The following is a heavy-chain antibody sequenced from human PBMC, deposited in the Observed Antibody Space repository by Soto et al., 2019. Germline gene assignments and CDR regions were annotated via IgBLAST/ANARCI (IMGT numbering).Heavy chain of an antibody. D-gene: IGHD6-19*01. CDR3: ARGWDGGSGWYY. Sequence: QVQLQESGPGLVKPSETLSLTCSVSGVSISGSYCSWIRQPPGKGLEWIAYIYGSGSTNYNPSLKSRVTISVDTSKNQFSLKLNSVTAADTAVYYCARGWDGGSGWYYWGQGTLATVSS. CDR2: IYGSGST. V-gene: IGHV4-59*01. J-gene: IGHJ4*02. CDR1: GVSISGSY.